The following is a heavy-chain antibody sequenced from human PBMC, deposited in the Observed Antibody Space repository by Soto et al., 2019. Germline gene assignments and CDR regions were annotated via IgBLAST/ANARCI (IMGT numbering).Heavy chain of an antibody. CDR1: GGTFSSYA. Sequence: SVKVSCKASGGTFSSYAISWVRQAPGQGLEWMGGIIPIFGTANYAQKFQGRVTITADESTSTAYMELSSLRSEDTAVYYCAXSLYSSSSSSHYYGMDVWGQGTTVTVSS. D-gene: IGHD6-6*01. V-gene: IGHV1-69*13. CDR3: AXSLYSSSSSSHYYGMDV. CDR2: IIPIFGTA. J-gene: IGHJ6*02.